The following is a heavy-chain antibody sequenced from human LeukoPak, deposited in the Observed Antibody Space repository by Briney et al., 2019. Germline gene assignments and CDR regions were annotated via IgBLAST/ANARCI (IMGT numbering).Heavy chain of an antibody. D-gene: IGHD2/OR15-2a*01. CDR2: INHSGST. CDR3: ARGRVLFGFDP. J-gene: IGHJ5*02. Sequence: SETLSLTCAVYGGSFSGYYWSWIRQPPGKGLEWIGEINHSGSTNYNPSLKSRVTISVDTSKNQFSLRLSSVTAADTAVYYCARGRVLFGFDPWGQGTLVTVSS. CDR1: GGSFSGYY. V-gene: IGHV4-34*01.